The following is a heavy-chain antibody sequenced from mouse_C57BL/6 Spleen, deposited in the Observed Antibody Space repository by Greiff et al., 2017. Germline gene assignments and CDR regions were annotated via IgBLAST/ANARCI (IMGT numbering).Heavy chain of an antibody. CDR2: ISYDGSN. CDR3: ARDGNYEGYAMDY. V-gene: IGHV3-6*01. J-gene: IGHJ4*01. CDR1: GYSIPSGYY. Sequence: EVQLQESGPGLVKPSQSLSLTCSVTGYSIPSGYYWNWIRQFPGNKLEWMGYISYDGSNNYNPSLKNRISITRDTAKNQFFLKLNSVTTEDTATYYGARDGNYEGYAMDYWGQGTSVTVSS. D-gene: IGHD2-1*01.